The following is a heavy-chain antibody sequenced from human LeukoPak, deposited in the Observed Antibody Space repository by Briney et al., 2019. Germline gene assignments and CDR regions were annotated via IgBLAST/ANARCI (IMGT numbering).Heavy chain of an antibody. V-gene: IGHV6-1*01. Sequence: SQTLSLTCAISGDSVSSNSAAWNWIRQSPSRGLEWLGRTYYRSKWYNDYAVSVKSRITINPDTSKNQFSLKLSSVTAADTAVYYCARGRRDGYNLEYFDKWGQGTLVTVSS. D-gene: IGHD5-24*01. CDR2: TYYRSKWYN. J-gene: IGHJ4*02. CDR3: ARGRRDGYNLEYFDK. CDR1: GDSVSSNSAA.